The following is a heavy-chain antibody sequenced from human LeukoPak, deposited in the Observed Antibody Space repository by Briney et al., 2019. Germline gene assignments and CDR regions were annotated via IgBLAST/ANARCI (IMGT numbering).Heavy chain of an antibody. CDR2: ISGSGGST. CDR3: AKTSALLWFGELLSYAFDI. CDR1: GFTFSSYA. D-gene: IGHD3-10*01. J-gene: IGHJ3*02. Sequence: PGGSLRLSCAASGFTFSSYAMGWVGQAPGKGLEWGSAISGSGGSTYYADSVKGRFTISRDNSKNTMYLQRNSLRAEERAGCYCAKTSALLWFGELLSYAFDIWGQGTMVTVSS. V-gene: IGHV3-23*01.